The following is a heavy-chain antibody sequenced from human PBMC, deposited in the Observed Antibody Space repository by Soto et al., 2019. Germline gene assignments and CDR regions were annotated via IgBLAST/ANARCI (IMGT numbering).Heavy chain of an antibody. CDR2: ISCSGGST. CDR3: AKDLQWLVQGYYFDY. J-gene: IGHJ4*02. D-gene: IGHD6-19*01. V-gene: IGHV3-23*01. Sequence: EVQLLESGGGLVQPGGSLRLSCAASGFTFSRYAMSWVRQAPGKGLEWVSAISCSGGSTYYADSVKGRFTLSRDNSKNTLYLQMNSLRGEDTGVYYCAKDLQWLVQGYYFDYWGQGTLVTASS. CDR1: GFTFSRYA.